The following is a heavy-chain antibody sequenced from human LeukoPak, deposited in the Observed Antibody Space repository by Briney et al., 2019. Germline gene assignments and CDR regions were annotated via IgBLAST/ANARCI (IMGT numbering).Heavy chain of an antibody. J-gene: IGHJ3*02. CDR1: GFTFSSYG. CDR3: ARYSSGYSDAFDI. V-gene: IGHV3-30*02. CDR2: IRYDGSNK. Sequence: KPGGSLRLSCAASGFTFSSYGFHWVRQAPGKGLEWVAFIRYDGSNKYYADSVKGRFTISRDNSKNTLYLQMNSLRAEDTAAYYCARYSSGYSDAFDIWGQGTMVTVSS. D-gene: IGHD3-22*01.